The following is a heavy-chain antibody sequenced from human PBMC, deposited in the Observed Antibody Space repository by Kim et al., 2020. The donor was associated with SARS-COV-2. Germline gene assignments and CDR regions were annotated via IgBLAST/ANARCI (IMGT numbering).Heavy chain of an antibody. J-gene: IGHJ4*02. Sequence: SETLSLTCTVSGGSITNYFWSWIRQPPGKGLEWIGHIYYSGSTNYNPSLKSRVXXXVHTXXXQFSLKLXSVTAADTAXDSXXRAPXXLXXXXGXGTXXXVS. CDR1: GGSITNYF. CDR2: IYYSGST. V-gene: IGHV4-59*13. CDR3: XRAPXXLXXX.